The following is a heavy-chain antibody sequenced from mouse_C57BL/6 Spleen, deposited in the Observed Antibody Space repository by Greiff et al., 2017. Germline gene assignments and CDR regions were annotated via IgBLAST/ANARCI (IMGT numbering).Heavy chain of an antibody. J-gene: IGHJ1*03. Sequence: EVHLVESGPGLVKPSQSLSLTCSVTGYSITSGYYWNWIRQFPGNKLEWMGYISYDGSNNYNPSLKNRISITRDTSKNQFFLKLNSVTTEDTATYYCARVLVAHWYFDVWGTGTTVTVSS. CDR3: ARVLVAHWYFDV. D-gene: IGHD2-2*01. CDR1: GYSITSGYY. V-gene: IGHV3-6*01. CDR2: ISYDGSN.